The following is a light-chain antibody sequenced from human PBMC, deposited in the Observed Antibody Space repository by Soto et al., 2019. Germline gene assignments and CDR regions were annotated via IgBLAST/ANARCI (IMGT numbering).Light chain of an antibody. Sequence: QSVLTQPASVSGSPGQSITISCTAINSDIGVYNLVSWYQQTPGKAPKLLIYEVTKRPSGISSRFSGSKSDNTASLTISGLQAEDEGDYHCCSYVGRGTLVFGGGTKLTVL. J-gene: IGLJ2*01. CDR2: EVT. V-gene: IGLV2-23*02. CDR3: CSYVGRGTLV. CDR1: NSDIGVYNL.